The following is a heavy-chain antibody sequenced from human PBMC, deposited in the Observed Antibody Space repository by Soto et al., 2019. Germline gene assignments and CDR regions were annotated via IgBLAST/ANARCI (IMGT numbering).Heavy chain of an antibody. CDR1: GYTFTSYA. CDR2: INAGNGNT. D-gene: IGHD3-22*01. J-gene: IGHJ4*02. V-gene: IGHV1-3*01. Sequence: GGPVKVSCKASGYTFTSYAMHWVRQAPGQRLEWMGWINAGNGNTKYSQKFQGRVTITRDTSASTAYMELSSLRSEDTAVYYCARPPRPLTRGYYPLDYWGQGSLVTVSS. CDR3: ARPPRPLTRGYYPLDY.